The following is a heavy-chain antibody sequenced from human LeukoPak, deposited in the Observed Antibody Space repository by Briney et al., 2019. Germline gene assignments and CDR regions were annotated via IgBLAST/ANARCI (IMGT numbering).Heavy chain of an antibody. Sequence: SETLSLTCAVYGGSFSGYYWSWIRQPPGKGLEWIGEINHSGSTNYNPSLKSRVTISVDTSKNQFSLKLSSVTAADTAVYYCARGVLWGLSDYWGQGTLVTVSS. J-gene: IGHJ4*02. D-gene: IGHD3-16*01. CDR1: GGSFSGYY. CDR3: ARGVLWGLSDY. V-gene: IGHV4-34*01. CDR2: INHSGST.